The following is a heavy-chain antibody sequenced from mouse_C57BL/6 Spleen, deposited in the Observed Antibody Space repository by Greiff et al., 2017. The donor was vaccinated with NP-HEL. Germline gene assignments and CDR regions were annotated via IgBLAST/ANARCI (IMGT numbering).Heavy chain of an antibody. D-gene: IGHD1-1*01. CDR1: GYTFTDYN. CDR3: ARGNYYCSGLLYFDY. Sequence: VQLQQSGPELVKPGASVKIPCKASGYTFTDYNMDWVKQSHGKSLEWIGDINPNNGGTIYNQKFKGKATLTVDKSSSTAYMELRSLTSEDTAVYYCARGNYYCSGLLYFDYWGQGTTLTVSS. V-gene: IGHV1-18*01. J-gene: IGHJ2*01. CDR2: INPNNGGT.